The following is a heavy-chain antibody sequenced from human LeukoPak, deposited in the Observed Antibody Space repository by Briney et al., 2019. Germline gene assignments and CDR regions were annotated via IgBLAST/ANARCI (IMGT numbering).Heavy chain of an antibody. Sequence: GSLRLSCAASGFPFSDYYMSWIRQAPGKGLEWVSYISSSGSTIYYADSVKGRFTISRDNAKNSLYLQMNSLRAEDTAVYYCARVLTMVRGVIPLHYYYMDVWGKGTTVTISS. V-gene: IGHV3-11*04. D-gene: IGHD3-10*01. CDR2: ISSSGSTI. J-gene: IGHJ6*03. CDR3: ARVLTMVRGVIPLHYYYMDV. CDR1: GFPFSDYY.